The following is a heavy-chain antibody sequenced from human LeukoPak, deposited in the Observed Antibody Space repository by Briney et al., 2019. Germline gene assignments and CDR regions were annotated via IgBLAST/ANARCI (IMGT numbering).Heavy chain of an antibody. D-gene: IGHD6-19*01. CDR1: GGTFSSYA. CDR3: ARLLGSSYSSGWYGRDDAFDI. CDR2: IIPILGIA. J-gene: IGHJ3*02. Sequence: SVKVSCKASGGTFSSYAISWVRQAPGQGLEWMGRIIPILGIANYAQKFQGRVTITADKSTSTAYMELSSLGSEDTAVYYCARLLGSSYSSGWYGRDDAFDIWGQGTMVTVSS. V-gene: IGHV1-69*04.